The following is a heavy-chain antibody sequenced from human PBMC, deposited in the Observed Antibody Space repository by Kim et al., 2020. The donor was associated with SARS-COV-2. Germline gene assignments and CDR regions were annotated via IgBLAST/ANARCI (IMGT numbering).Heavy chain of an antibody. Sequence: GGSLRLSCVASGFTFSTSPMGWVRQAPGKGLEWVARISWDGTRTYYADSVKGRVTMFSDKSKNMLYLHINSLRDEDTAVYSFAKGVINSGFDYWGQGTQVTVSS. CDR2: ISWDGTRT. D-gene: IGHD1-26*01. V-gene: IGHV3-23*01. CDR3: AKGVINSGFDY. CDR1: GFTFSTSP. J-gene: IGHJ4*02.